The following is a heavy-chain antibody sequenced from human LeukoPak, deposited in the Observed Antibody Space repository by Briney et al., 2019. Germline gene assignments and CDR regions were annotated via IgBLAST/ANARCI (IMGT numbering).Heavy chain of an antibody. J-gene: IGHJ4*02. CDR2: IYSTGTP. CDR3: ARAGAYWGYKYYFDY. CDR1: IHIDHTIY. D-gene: IGHD1-1*01. Sequence: PGLSLRLSCASSIHIDHTIYMGWVRHPPRRGLDWGSVIYSTGTPHNANSVKGRFPISRDHSNNPLYLQTNPLRAEPPALFYWARAGAYWGYKYYFDYWGQGTLVSVSS. V-gene: IGHV3-53*01.